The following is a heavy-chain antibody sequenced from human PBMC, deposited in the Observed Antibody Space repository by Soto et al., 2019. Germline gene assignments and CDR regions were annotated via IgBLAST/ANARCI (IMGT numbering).Heavy chain of an antibody. CDR1: GFTLSAYD. CDR3: ARAYSGRLPRRADYYYAMDV. Sequence: PGGSLRLSCAASGFTLSAYDMHWVRQAEGKGLEWVSALGAADDPYYLVSVKGRFTISRENAKNSLYLQMNNLRAGDTAVYYCARAYSGRLPRRADYYYAMDVWSQGTTVTVSS. CDR2: LGAADDP. V-gene: IGHV3-13*05. D-gene: IGHD2-15*01. J-gene: IGHJ6*02.